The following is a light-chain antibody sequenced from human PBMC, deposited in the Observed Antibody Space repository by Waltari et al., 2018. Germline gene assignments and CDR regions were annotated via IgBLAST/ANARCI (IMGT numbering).Light chain of an antibody. J-gene: IGKJ1*01. V-gene: IGKV3-20*01. CDR3: QNHERLPAM. CDR1: QRFSRY. Sequence: CRALQRFSRYFARYQQKPGQAPRLLIYAASSRATGIPDRFSGSGSVTDFSLTISRLEPEDFAVYYCQNHERLPAMFGQGTKVEIK. CDR2: AAS.